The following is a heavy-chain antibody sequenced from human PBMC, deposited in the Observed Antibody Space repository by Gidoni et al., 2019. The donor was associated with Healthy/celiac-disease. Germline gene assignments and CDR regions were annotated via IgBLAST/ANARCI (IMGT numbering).Heavy chain of an antibody. J-gene: IGHJ5*02. V-gene: IGHV1-69*06. Sequence: QVQLVQSGAAVSKPGSSVKVSCQASGGTFSSYAISWVRQARGQGREWMGGSIPICGTANYAQKVQGRVTITAHKSTSTAYMELSSLRSEDTAVYYCARERGIAAAAFGFDHWGQGTLVTVSS. CDR1: GGTFSSYA. D-gene: IGHD6-13*01. CDR3: ARERGIAAAAFGFDH. CDR2: SIPICGTA.